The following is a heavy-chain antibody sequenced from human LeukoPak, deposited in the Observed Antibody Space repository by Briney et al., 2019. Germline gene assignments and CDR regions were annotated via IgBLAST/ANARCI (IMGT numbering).Heavy chain of an antibody. CDR2: IHPGDSDT. CDR1: EYSFTNHW. J-gene: IGHJ4*02. D-gene: IGHD3-10*01. Sequence: GESLKISCKGSEYSFTNHWIVWVRQMPGKGLEWMGTIHPGDSDTRYSPSVEGQVTISADKSISIAYLQWRRLKASDTAMYYCARLRDGDYVDYWGQGTLVTVSA. V-gene: IGHV5-51*01. CDR3: ARLRDGDYVDY.